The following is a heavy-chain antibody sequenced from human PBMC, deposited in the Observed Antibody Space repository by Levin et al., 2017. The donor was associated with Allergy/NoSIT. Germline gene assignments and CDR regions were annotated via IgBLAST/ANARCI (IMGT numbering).Heavy chain of an antibody. CDR2: ISSSSSYI. Sequence: GGSLRLSCAASGFTFSSYSMNWVRQAPGKGLEWVSSISSSSSYIYYADSVKGRFTISRDNAKNSLYLQMNSLRAEDTAVYYCASSAGGARFSFGYWGQGTLVTVSS. CDR3: ASSAGGARFSFGY. CDR1: GFTFSSYS. D-gene: IGHD2-8*02. J-gene: IGHJ4*02. V-gene: IGHV3-21*01.